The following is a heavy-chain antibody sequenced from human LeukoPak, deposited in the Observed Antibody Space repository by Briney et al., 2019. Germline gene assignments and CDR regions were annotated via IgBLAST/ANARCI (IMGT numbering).Heavy chain of an antibody. CDR1: GFTFSDHY. CDR2: TRNKANSYTT. D-gene: IGHD6-19*01. Sequence: PGGSLRLSCAASGFTFSDHYMDWVRQAPGKWLEWVGSTRNKANSYTTEYAASVKGRFTISRDDSKNSLYLQMNSLKTEDTAVYYCASHSSCWQPRYFQHWGQGTLVTVSS. V-gene: IGHV3-72*01. CDR3: ASHSSCWQPRYFQH. J-gene: IGHJ1*01.